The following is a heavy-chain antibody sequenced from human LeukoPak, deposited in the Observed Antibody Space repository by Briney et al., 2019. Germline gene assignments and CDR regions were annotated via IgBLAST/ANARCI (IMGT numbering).Heavy chain of an antibody. CDR1: GYTFTSYD. D-gene: IGHD2-8*01. Sequence: ASVKVSCKASGYTFTSYDINWVRQAPGQGLEWMGWISAYNGNTNYAQKLQGRVTMTTDTSTSTAYMELRSLRSDDTAVYYCAREREPVVSRCMDYWGQGTLVTVSS. CDR3: AREREPVVSRCMDY. J-gene: IGHJ4*02. V-gene: IGHV1-18*01. CDR2: ISAYNGNT.